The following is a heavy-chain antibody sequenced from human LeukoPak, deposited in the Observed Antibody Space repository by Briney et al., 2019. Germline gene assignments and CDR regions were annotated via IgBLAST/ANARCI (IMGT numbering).Heavy chain of an antibody. Sequence: PSETLSLTCTVSGGSISSSSYYWGWIRQPPGKGLEWIGSIYYSGSTYYNPSLKSRGTIFVDTSKNQFALKLSSVTAAHTAVYCCARKDHAVATIDYWGQGTLVTVSS. CDR3: ARKDHAVATIDY. D-gene: IGHD5-12*01. V-gene: IGHV4-39*01. CDR2: IYYSGST. J-gene: IGHJ4*02. CDR1: GGSISSSSYY.